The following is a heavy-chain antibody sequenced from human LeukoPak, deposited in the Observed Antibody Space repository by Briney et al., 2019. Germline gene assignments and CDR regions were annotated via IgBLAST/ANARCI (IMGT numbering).Heavy chain of an antibody. CDR3: ARDWSGAAAVYPGRDAFDI. Sequence: SVKVSCKASGGTFSSYAISWVRQAPGQGLEWMGGIIPIFGTANYAQKFQGRVTITADESTSTAYMELSSLRSEDTAVYYCARDWSGAAAVYPGRDAFDIWGQGTMVTVSS. CDR1: GGTFSSYA. CDR2: IIPIFGTA. V-gene: IGHV1-69*13. D-gene: IGHD3-3*01. J-gene: IGHJ3*02.